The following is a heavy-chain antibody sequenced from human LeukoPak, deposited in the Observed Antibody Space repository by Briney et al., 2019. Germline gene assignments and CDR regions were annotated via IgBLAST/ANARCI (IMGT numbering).Heavy chain of an antibody. J-gene: IGHJ5*02. Sequence: GGSLRLSCAASGFTFSSYAMSWVRQAPGKGLEWVSAISGSGGSTYYADSVKGRFIISRDNSKNTLYLQMNSLRAEDTAVYYCAKGGIYSSSSAHARKFDPWGQGTLVTVSS. V-gene: IGHV3-23*01. CDR2: ISGSGGST. CDR1: GFTFSSYA. CDR3: AKGGIYSSSSAHARKFDP. D-gene: IGHD6-6*01.